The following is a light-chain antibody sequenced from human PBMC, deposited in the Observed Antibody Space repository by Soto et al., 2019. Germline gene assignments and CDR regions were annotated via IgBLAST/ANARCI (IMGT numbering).Light chain of an antibody. CDR2: YAS. CDR3: QQYDKWPHP. V-gene: IGKV3-15*01. Sequence: EMVMTQSPATLSVSPGERATLSCRASQNLSRNLAWYQQQPGQAPRLLIFYASPRASGIPARFSGSGSGTDFPLTIRSQKSEDFAVYYCQQYDKWPHPFGQGTKLEIK. CDR1: QNLSRN. J-gene: IGKJ2*01.